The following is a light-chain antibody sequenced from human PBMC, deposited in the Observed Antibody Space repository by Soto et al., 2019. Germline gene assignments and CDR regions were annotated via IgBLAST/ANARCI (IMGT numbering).Light chain of an antibody. CDR1: SSDVGSFQV. CDR2: EDT. Sequence: QSVLAQPASVSGSPGQSITISCSATSSDVGSFQVVSWYQHHPGKAPKVMIYEDTKRPSGISNRFSGSKSGNTASLTISGLQAEDEAYYYCQQRSKWRTFGQGTK. V-gene: IGLV2-23*01. J-gene: IGLJ3*02. CDR3: QQRSKWRT.